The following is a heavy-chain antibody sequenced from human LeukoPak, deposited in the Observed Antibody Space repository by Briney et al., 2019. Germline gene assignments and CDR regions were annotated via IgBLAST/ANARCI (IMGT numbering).Heavy chain of an antibody. CDR2: ISYDGSNK. D-gene: IGHD2-2*01. CDR1: GFTFSSYA. Sequence: GGSLRLSCAASGFTFSSYAMHWVRRAPGKGLEWVAVISYDGSNKYYADSVKGRFTISRDNSKNTLYLQMNSLRAEDTAVYYCARDFTSHWGYYYYYYGMDVWGQGTTVTVSS. V-gene: IGHV3-30-3*01. CDR3: ARDFTSHWGYYYYYYGMDV. J-gene: IGHJ6*02.